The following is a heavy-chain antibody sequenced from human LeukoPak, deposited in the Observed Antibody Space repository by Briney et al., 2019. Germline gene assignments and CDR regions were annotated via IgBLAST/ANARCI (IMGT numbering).Heavy chain of an antibody. D-gene: IGHD3-16*01. J-gene: IGHJ5*02. Sequence: GESLKISCRGSGYTFTNNWIGWVRQMPGKGLEWMGIIYPGDSDTRYSPSFQGQVTNSVDKSISTAYLHWSSLKASDTAMYYCARSGGRRGFSQKGTPNWFDPWAREPWSPSPQ. CDR3: ARSGGRRGFSQKGTPNWFDP. CDR1: GYTFTNNW. CDR2: IYPGDSDT. V-gene: IGHV5-51*01.